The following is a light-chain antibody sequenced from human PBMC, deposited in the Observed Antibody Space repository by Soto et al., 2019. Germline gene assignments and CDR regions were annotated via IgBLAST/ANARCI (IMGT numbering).Light chain of an antibody. CDR1: QSVGSTY. CDR3: QQYGTSPLT. J-gene: IGKJ3*01. CDR2: GVS. V-gene: IGKV3-20*01. Sequence: EIVLTQSPGTLSLSPGERATLSCRASQSVGSTYLAWYQQKPGQAPKLLIYGVSSRATGIPDRFSGSGSGTVFTLTISRLEPEDFAVYYCQQYGTSPLTFGPGTKVDI.